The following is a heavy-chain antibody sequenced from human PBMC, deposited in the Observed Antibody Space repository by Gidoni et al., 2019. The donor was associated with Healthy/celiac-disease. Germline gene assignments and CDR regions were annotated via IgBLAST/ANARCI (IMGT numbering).Heavy chain of an antibody. CDR2: IVVGSGNT. CDR3: AADPGYCSSTSCYWGYQDAFDI. D-gene: IGHD2-2*01. Sequence: HMQLVQSGPEVKKPGTSATVSCKASGFTFTSPALQWVRQARGQRLEWIGWIVVGSGNTNYAQKFQERVTITRDMSTSTAYMELSSLRSEDTAVYYCAADPGYCSSTSCYWGYQDAFDIWGQGTMVTVSS. J-gene: IGHJ3*02. V-gene: IGHV1-58*01. CDR1: GFTFTSPA.